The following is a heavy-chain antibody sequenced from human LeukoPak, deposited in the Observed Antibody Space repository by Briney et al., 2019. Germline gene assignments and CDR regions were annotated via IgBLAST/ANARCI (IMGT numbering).Heavy chain of an antibody. D-gene: IGHD3-9*01. Sequence: SETLSLTCTVSGGSISSSSYYWGWIRQPPGKGLEWIGSIYYSGGTYYNPSLKSRVTISVDTSKNQFSLRLSSVTAADTAVYYCASLPSRYFDWLLRGYFDYWGQGTLVTVSS. CDR3: ASLPSRYFDWLLRGYFDY. J-gene: IGHJ4*02. CDR1: GGSISSSSYY. CDR2: IYYSGGT. V-gene: IGHV4-39*01.